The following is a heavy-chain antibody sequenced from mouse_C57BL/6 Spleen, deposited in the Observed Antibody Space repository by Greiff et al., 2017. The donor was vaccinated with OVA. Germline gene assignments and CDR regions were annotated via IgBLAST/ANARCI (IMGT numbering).Heavy chain of an antibody. CDR2: IHPNSGST. CDR1: GYTFTSYW. J-gene: IGHJ3*01. D-gene: IGHD2-3*01. CDR3: AIKEGLDDGYPGFAY. Sequence: QVQLQQPGAELVKPGASVKLSCKASGYTFTSYWMHWVKQRPGQGLEWIGMIHPNSGSTNYNEKFKSKATLTVDKSSSTAYMQLSSLTSEDSAVYYCAIKEGLDDGYPGFAYWGQGTLVTVSA. V-gene: IGHV1-64*01.